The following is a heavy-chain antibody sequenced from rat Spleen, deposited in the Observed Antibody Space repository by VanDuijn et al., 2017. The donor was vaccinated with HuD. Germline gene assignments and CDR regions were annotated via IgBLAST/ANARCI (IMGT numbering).Heavy chain of an antibody. CDR3: TRNYPGITVMDA. CDR2: IKAKSNNYAT. D-gene: IGHD1-4*01. Sequence: EVQVVETGGSLVQPGKSLKLTCATSGFTFTNAWMHWVRQSPENQLEWVARIKAKSNNYATYYAESVKGRFTISRDDSKSSVYLQMNSLKEADTAIYYCTRNYPGITVMDAWGQGASVTVSS. V-gene: IGHV6-8*01. J-gene: IGHJ4*01. CDR1: GFTFTNAW.